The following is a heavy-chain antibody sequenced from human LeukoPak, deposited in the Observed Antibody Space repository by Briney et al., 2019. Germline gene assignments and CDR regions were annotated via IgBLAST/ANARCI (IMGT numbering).Heavy chain of an antibody. CDR1: GDSISSAC. CDR2: ICHSGISGNT. V-gene: IGHV4-59*12. J-gene: IGHJ4*02. D-gene: IGHD2-21*02. Sequence: SENLSLTCTVSGDSISSACWSWSRQPPGKGLEWIGSICHSGISGNTYYNPSLKSRVTISVDTPKNRFSLKLSSVTAADTALYYCANLGGGWPFVVVTAWGQGTLVTVSS. CDR3: ANLGGGWPFVVVTA.